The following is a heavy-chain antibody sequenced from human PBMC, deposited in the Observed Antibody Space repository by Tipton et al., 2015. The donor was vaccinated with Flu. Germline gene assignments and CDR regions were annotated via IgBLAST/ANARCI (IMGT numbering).Heavy chain of an antibody. D-gene: IGHD6-19*01. V-gene: IGHV4-59*01. J-gene: IGHJ4*02. CDR3: ARSVVRGGWFEFDN. Sequence: TLSLTCSVSGDSISGDYWSWIRQPPGKGLEWVGHIYYNGNTNYNPSLKIRVTISLDRSKNRFSLNLSSVTAADTAAYFCARSVVRGGWFEFDNWGQGILVTVSS. CDR1: GDSISGDY. CDR2: IYYNGNT.